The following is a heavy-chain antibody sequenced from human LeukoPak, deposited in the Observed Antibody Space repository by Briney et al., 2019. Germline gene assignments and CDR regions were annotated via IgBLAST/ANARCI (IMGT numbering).Heavy chain of an antibody. CDR2: IKQDGSEK. CDR1: GFTFNSNW. Sequence: PGGSLRLSCVGSGFTFNSNWMSWVRQAPGKGLEWVANIKQDGSEKFYVDSVKGRFTISRDNAKNSVSLQMNSLRDEDTAVYYCARDKYYDRYFDSWGQGTLVTVSS. D-gene: IGHD3-22*01. CDR3: ARDKYYDRYFDS. J-gene: IGHJ4*02. V-gene: IGHV3-7*01.